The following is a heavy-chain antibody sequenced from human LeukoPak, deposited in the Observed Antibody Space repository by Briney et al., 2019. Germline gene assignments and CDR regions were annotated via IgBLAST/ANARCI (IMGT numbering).Heavy chain of an antibody. D-gene: IGHD1-26*01. Sequence: SETLSLTCAVSGGSLSSSNWWSWVRQPPGKGLEWIGEIYHSGSTNYNPSLKSRVTISVDTSKNQFSLKLSSVTAADTAVYYCARLGATTFDYWGQGTLVTVSS. CDR3: ARLGATTFDY. CDR1: GGSLSSSNW. V-gene: IGHV4-4*02. CDR2: IYHSGST. J-gene: IGHJ4*02.